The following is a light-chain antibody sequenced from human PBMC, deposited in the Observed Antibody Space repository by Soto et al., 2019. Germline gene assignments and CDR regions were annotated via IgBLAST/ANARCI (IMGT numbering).Light chain of an antibody. CDR1: QSVSSSY. CDR3: HQYGSLYT. Sequence: EIVLTQSPGTLSLSPGERATLSCRASQSVSSSYLAWYQQTPGQAPRLLLYGASSRATGIPDRFSGSGSGTDFTLTISRLEPEDFAVYYCHQYGSLYTFGQGTKLEIK. J-gene: IGKJ2*01. V-gene: IGKV3-20*01. CDR2: GAS.